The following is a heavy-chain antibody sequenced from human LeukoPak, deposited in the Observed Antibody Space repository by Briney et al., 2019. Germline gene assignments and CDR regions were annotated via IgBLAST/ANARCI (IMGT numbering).Heavy chain of an antibody. J-gene: IGHJ4*02. CDR1: GFTFSSYW. D-gene: IGHD1-1*01. V-gene: IGHV3-74*01. Sequence: PGGSLRLSCAASGFTFSSYWMHWVRQAPGKGPVWVSLINSDGSSTSYAESVKGRFTISRDNAKNTLYLQMNSLRSEDTAVYYCAKEGTGIHFDYWGQGTLVSVSS. CDR3: AKEGTGIHFDY. CDR2: INSDGSST.